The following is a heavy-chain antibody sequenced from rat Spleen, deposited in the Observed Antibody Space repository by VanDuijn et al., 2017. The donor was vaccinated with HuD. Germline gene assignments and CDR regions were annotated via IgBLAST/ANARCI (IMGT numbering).Heavy chain of an antibody. CDR3: AKDGFDYNNWYFDY. Sequence: EVQLVESGGGLVQPGRSLKLSCAASGFTFSNYDMAWVRQAPTKGLEWVASISTGGYNTYYRDSVKGRFTISRDNAKNTLYLQMDSLRSEDTATYYCAKDGFDYNNWYFDYWGQGTLVTVSS. V-gene: IGHV5S13*01. D-gene: IGHD1-10*01. J-gene: IGHJ3*01. CDR2: ISTGGYNT. CDR1: GFTFSNYD.